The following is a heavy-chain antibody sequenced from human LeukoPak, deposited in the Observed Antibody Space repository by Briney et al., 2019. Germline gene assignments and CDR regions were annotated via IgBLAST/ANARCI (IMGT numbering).Heavy chain of an antibody. CDR1: GFTFSNSA. J-gene: IGHJ4*01. CDR2: VSVSGITT. CDR3: AKGIYSSGWSYFDY. Sequence: GGSLRLSCAASGFTFSNSAMSWVRQAPGKGLEWVSTVSVSGITTYYADSVKGRFTISRDNSKNPLYLQMNSLRAEDTAVYYCAKGIYSSGWSYFDYWGHGTLVTVSS. V-gene: IGHV3-23*01. D-gene: IGHD6-19*01.